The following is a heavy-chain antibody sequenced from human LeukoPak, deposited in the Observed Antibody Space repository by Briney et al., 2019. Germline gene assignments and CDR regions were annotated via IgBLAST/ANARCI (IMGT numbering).Heavy chain of an antibody. D-gene: IGHD6-19*01. CDR2: INPSGGST. J-gene: IGHJ4*02. CDR1: GYTFTSYY. Sequence: ASVKVSCKASGYTFTSYYMHWVRQAPGQGLEWMGIINPSGGSTSYAQKFQGRVTMTGDTSTSTVYMELSSLRSEDTAVYYCARDRRGVIAVAGIWGYFDYWGQGTLVTVSS. CDR3: ARDRRGVIAVAGIWGYFDY. V-gene: IGHV1-46*01.